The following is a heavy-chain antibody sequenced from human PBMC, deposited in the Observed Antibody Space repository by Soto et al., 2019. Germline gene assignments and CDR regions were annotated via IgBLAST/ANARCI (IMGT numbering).Heavy chain of an antibody. D-gene: IGHD2-2*01. V-gene: IGHV1-2*02. CDR3: AREGVLAVVVPAASAFDI. Sequence: AASVKVSCKASGYTFTGYYMHWVRQAPGQGLEWMGWINPNSGGTNYAQKFQGRVTMTRDTSISTAYMELSRLRSDDTAVYYCAREGVLAVVVPAASAFDIWGQGTMVTVSS. J-gene: IGHJ3*02. CDR1: GYTFTGYY. CDR2: INPNSGGT.